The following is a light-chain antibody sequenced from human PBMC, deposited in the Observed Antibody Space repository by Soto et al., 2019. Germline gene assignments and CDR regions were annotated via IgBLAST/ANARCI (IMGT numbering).Light chain of an antibody. CDR1: SSNIGAGYD. Sequence: QSVLTQPPSVSGAPGQRVTISCTGSSSNIGAGYDVHWYPQVPGTAPKLLIYGNTNRPSGVPDRVSGSKSGTSASLAITGLQAEDEADYYCQSYDSSLSGWRVFGGGTKLTVL. V-gene: IGLV1-40*01. J-gene: IGLJ3*02. CDR2: GNT. CDR3: QSYDSSLSGWRV.